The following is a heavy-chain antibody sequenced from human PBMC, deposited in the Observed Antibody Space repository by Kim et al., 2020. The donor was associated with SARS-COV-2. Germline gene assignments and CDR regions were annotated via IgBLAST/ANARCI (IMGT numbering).Heavy chain of an antibody. V-gene: IGHV3-53*01. J-gene: IGHJ4*02. Sequence: GGSLRLSCAASGFSVSRNYMSWVRQAPGKGLEWVSVIYNAGSTFYAGSVKRRFTISRDNAKNTLYLQVSSLRGEDTAMYYCASLTEELLVGGVYWGQGTLVTVSS. CDR1: GFSVSRNY. CDR3: ASLTEELLVGGVY. CDR2: IYNAGST. D-gene: IGHD2-8*02.